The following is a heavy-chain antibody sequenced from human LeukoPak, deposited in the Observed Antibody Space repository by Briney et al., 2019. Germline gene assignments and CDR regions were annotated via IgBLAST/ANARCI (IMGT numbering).Heavy chain of an antibody. J-gene: IGHJ4*02. CDR2: ISYDGSNK. D-gene: IGHD6-13*01. V-gene: IGHV3-30-3*01. Sequence: PGGSLRLSCAASGFTFSSYAMHWVRQAPGKGLEWVAVISYDGSNKYYADSVKGRFTISRDNSKNTLYLQMNSLRAEDTAVYYCAKEWEHWAAAGPFDYWGQGTLVTVSS. CDR1: GFTFSSYA. CDR3: AKEWEHWAAAGPFDY.